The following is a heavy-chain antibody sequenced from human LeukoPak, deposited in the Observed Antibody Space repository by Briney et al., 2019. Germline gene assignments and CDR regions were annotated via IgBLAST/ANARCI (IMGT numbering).Heavy chain of an antibody. D-gene: IGHD5-12*01. CDR3: ARETGDGYNWMGY. J-gene: IGHJ4*02. Sequence: SVKVSCKASGGTFSSYAISWVRQAPGQGLEWMGGIIPIFGTANYAQKFQGRVTITADESTNTAYMELSSLRSEDTAVYYCARETGDGYNWMGYWGQGTLVTVSS. V-gene: IGHV1-69*01. CDR1: GGTFSSYA. CDR2: IIPIFGTA.